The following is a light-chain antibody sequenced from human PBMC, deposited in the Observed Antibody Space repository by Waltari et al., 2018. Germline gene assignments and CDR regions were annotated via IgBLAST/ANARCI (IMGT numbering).Light chain of an antibody. CDR1: QSVSRA. CDR3: QHYVRLPAT. V-gene: IGKV3-20*01. Sequence: EIVLTQSPGSLSSSPGERVTHSCRASQSVSRALAWYHQKPGQAPRLRIFGASNRATGIPDRFSGCGSETAFRLTISRLEPEDFAVYYCQHYVRLPATFGRGTKVEIK. J-gene: IGKJ1*01. CDR2: GAS.